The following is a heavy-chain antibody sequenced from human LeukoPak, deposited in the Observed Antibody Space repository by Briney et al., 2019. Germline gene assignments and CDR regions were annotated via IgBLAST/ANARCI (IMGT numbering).Heavy chain of an antibody. Sequence: SVKVSCKASGGTFSSYTISWVRQAPGQGLEWMGRIIPILGIANYAQKFQGRVTITADNSTSTAYMELSSLRSEDTAVYYCASGTGGMVYDYWGQGTLVTVSS. V-gene: IGHV1-69*02. CDR3: ASGTGGMVYDY. CDR1: GGTFSSYT. D-gene: IGHD3/OR15-3a*01. CDR2: IIPILGIA. J-gene: IGHJ4*02.